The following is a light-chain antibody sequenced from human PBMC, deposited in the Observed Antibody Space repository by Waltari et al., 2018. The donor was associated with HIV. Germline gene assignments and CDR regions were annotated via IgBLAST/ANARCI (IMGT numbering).Light chain of an antibody. CDR1: SNDIGYYNY. CDR3: AACDDSLNGYV. J-gene: IGLJ1*01. Sequence: QSALTQPASVSGSPGQSIIISCTGTSNDIGYYNYVSWYQQYPGKAPKIIIYDVNKRPSGVSVRFSGSKSGITASLTISGLQVEDEADYYCAACDDSLNGYVFGTGTKVTVL. CDR2: DVN. V-gene: IGLV2-14*03.